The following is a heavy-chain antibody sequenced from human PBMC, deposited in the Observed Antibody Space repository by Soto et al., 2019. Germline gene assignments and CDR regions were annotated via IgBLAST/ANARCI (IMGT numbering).Heavy chain of an antibody. D-gene: IGHD5-12*01. J-gene: IGHJ4*02. V-gene: IGHV3-23*01. CDR2: ISGSGGST. CDR3: AKDVGRGGATLADDY. Sequence: GGSLRLSCAASGFTFSSYAMSWVRQAPGKGLEWVSAISGSGGSTYYADSVKGRFTISRDNSKNTLYLKMNSLRAEDTAVFYCAKDVGRGGATLADDYWGQGTLAPVSS. CDR1: GFTFSSYA.